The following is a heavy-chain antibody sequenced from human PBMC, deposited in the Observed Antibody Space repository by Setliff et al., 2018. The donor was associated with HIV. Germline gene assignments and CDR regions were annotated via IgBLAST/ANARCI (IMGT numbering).Heavy chain of an antibody. CDR3: ARVVGPHRFCGGDCDYFDF. CDR2: IYTGGSI. D-gene: IGHD2-21*02. CDR1: GASISSYY. Sequence: SETLSLTCTVSGASISSYYWSWIRQPAGKGLEWIGRIYTGGSINYNPSLKSRVTMSVDTSKNQFYLKLSSVTAADTAVYYCARVVGPHRFCGGDCDYFDFWGQGTLVTVSS. J-gene: IGHJ4*02. V-gene: IGHV4-4*07.